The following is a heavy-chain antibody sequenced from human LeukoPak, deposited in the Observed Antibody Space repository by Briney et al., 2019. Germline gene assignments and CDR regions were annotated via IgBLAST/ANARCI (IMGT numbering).Heavy chain of an antibody. J-gene: IGHJ4*02. CDR1: GFTFSIYS. Sequence: GGSLRLSCAASGFTFSIYSMNWVRQAPGKGLEWVSSISSSSSYIYYADSVKGRFTISRDNAKNSLYLQMNSLRAEDTAVYYCARVERGTTARTDYWGQGTLVTVSS. CDR2: ISSSSSYI. D-gene: IGHD7-27*01. V-gene: IGHV3-21*01. CDR3: ARVERGTTARTDY.